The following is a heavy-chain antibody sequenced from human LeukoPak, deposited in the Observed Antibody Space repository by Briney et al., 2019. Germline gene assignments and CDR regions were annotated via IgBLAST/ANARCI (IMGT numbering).Heavy chain of an antibody. CDR1: GFTFSSYA. CDR3: ARDPEAVAGTRGAYYYYGMDV. CDR2: ISYDGSNK. J-gene: IGHJ6*02. D-gene: IGHD6-19*01. Sequence: GRSLRLSCAASGFTFSSYAMHWVRQAPGKGLEWVAVISYDGSNKYYADSVKGRFTISRDNSKNTLYLQMNSLRAEDTAVYYCARDPEAVAGTRGAYYYYGMDVWGQGTTDTVSS. V-gene: IGHV3-30-3*01.